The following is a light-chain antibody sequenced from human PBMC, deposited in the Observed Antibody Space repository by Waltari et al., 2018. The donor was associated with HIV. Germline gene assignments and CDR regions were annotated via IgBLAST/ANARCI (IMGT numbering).Light chain of an antibody. CDR2: GAS. CDR1: QSVSNN. CDR3: QQYGDWPFT. J-gene: IGKJ2*01. Sequence: EIVTTQSLATPSVSPGERATLPCRASQSVSNNLAWYQQRLGQAPRLLIYGASTRATGIPASFIGSGSGTEFTLTISSLQSEDFAVYYCQQYGDWPFTFGQGTKLEIK. V-gene: IGKV3-15*01.